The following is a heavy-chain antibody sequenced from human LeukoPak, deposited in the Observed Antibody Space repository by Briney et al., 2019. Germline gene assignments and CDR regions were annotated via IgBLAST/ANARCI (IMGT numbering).Heavy chain of an antibody. CDR1: GFTFSSCW. J-gene: IGHJ4*02. Sequence: GGPVRLSCEAWGFTFSSCWMRGVRQAPGKGLEWVANIKTDGSEKYYVDSVKGRFTISRDNDKNALYLQMNSLRAEDTAVYYCTRGLDYRGEGTLVTVSS. V-gene: IGHV3-7*03. CDR3: TRGLDY. CDR2: IKTDGSEK.